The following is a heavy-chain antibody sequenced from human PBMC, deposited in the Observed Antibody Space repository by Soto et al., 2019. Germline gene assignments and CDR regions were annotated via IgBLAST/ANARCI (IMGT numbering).Heavy chain of an antibody. V-gene: IGHV1-69*02. CDR3: ARAGQQVWNYYMDV. CDR2: IIPILGIA. J-gene: IGHJ6*03. Sequence: QVQLVQSGAAVKKPGSSVKVSCKASGGTFSSYTISWVRQAPGQGLEWMGRIIPILGIANYAQKFQGRVTITADKSASTAYMELSSLRSEDTAVYYCARAGQQVWNYYMDVWGKGTTVTVSS. CDR1: GGTFSSYT. D-gene: IGHD6-13*01.